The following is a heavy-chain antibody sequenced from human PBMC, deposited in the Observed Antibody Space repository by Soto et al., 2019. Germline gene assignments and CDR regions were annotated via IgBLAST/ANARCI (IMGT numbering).Heavy chain of an antibody. CDR3: ATDIVRGDYV. Sequence: ASVKVSCKVYGHTLAELSMNWVRQAPGKGLEWMGGFDPGNGETIYAQKFQGRVTMTEDTSTDTAYMELSSLRSEDTAVYYCATDIVRGDYVWGQGTTVTVSS. D-gene: IGHD3-10*01. V-gene: IGHV1-24*01. CDR2: FDPGNGET. CDR1: GHTLAELS. J-gene: IGHJ6*02.